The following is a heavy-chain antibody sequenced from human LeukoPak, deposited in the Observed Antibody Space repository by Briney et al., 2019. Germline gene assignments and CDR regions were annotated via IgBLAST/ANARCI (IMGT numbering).Heavy chain of an antibody. CDR3: ARGSYYYDSSGYYY. D-gene: IGHD3-22*01. CDR1: GYTFTSYD. CDR2: MNPNSGNT. J-gene: IGHJ4*02. V-gene: IGHV1-8*01. Sequence: ASVKVSCKASGYTFTSYDINWVRQATGQGPEWMGWMNPNSGNTGYAQKFQGRVTMTRNTSISTAYMELSSLRSEDTAVYYCARGSYYYDSSGYYYWGQGTLVTVSS.